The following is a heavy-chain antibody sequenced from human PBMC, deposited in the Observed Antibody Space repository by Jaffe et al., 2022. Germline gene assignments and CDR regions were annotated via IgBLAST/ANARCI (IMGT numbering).Heavy chain of an antibody. D-gene: IGHD1-26*01. J-gene: IGHJ4*02. CDR3: AREDGTFDH. CDR2: IKPDRSEN. Sequence: EVQLVESGGGLVQPGGSLRLSCAASGFTFGSYWMNWVRQAPGKGLEWVANIKPDRSENYYVDSVRGRFTISRDNAKNSLYLQMNSLRAEDTAIYYCAREDGTFDHWGQGTLVTVSS. V-gene: IGHV3-7*05. CDR1: GFTFGSYW.